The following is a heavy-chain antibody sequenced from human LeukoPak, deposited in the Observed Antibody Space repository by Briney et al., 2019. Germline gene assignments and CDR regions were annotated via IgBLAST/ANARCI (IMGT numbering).Heavy chain of an antibody. CDR3: ARGGSTFGVDP. D-gene: IGHD3-16*01. CDR2: INHSGST. CDR1: GGSFRGYY. V-gene: IGHV4-34*01. J-gene: IGHJ5*02. Sequence: SETLSLNFAVYGGSFRGYYWSLIPPPPRKGPEWIGEINHSGSTNYNPSLKSRVTISVDTSKNQFSLKLSSVTAADTAVYYCARGGSTFGVDPWGQGTLVTVSS.